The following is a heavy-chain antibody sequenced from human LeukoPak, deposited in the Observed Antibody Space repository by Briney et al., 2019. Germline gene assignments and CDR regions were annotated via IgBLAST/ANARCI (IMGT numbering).Heavy chain of an antibody. CDR1: GYTFTGYF. J-gene: IGHJ3*02. V-gene: IGHV1-2*02. D-gene: IGHD3-3*01. CDR3: ARVPVYYDFWSGYSREGAFDI. CDR2: INPNSGGT. Sequence: ASVKVSCKASGYTFTGYFMHWVRQAPGQGLEWMGWINPNSGGTNYAQKFQGRVTMTRDTSISTAYMELSRPRSDDTAVYYCARVPVYYDFWSGYSREGAFDIWGQGTMVTVSS.